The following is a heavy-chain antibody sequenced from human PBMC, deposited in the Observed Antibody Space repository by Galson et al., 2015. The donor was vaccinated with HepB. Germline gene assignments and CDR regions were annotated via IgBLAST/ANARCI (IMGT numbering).Heavy chain of an antibody. CDR3: ARAPTGSGNVYYFDY. V-gene: IGHV3-7*03. CDR2: MNQDGSEK. CDR1: GFTFSSYW. Sequence: SLRLSCAASGFTFSSYWMTWVRQAPGKGLEWVANMNQDGSEKYYVDSVKGRFTISRDNAKNSLFLQMNSLRAEDTAVYYCARAPTGSGNVYYFDYWGQGTLVTVSS. J-gene: IGHJ4*02. D-gene: IGHD1-26*01.